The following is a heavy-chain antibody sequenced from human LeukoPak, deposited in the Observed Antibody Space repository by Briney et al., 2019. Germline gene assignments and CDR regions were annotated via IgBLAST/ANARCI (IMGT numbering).Heavy chain of an antibody. Sequence: SETLSLTCAVDGGSLSGYYWSCIRQPPGKGLEWIGEINPTGSTNYNPSLKSRVTISADTSKSQFSLELNSVTAADTAVFYCARALSTVTTYFDSWGQGTLVNVSS. CDR2: INPTGST. V-gene: IGHV4-34*01. CDR1: GGSLSGYY. J-gene: IGHJ4*02. D-gene: IGHD4-17*01. CDR3: ARALSTVTTYFDS.